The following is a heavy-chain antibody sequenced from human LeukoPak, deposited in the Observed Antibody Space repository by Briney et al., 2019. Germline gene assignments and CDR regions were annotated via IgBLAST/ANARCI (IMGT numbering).Heavy chain of an antibody. CDR1: GGYISSYY. CDR2: IYYSGST. V-gene: IGHV4-59*01. D-gene: IGHD3-10*01. J-gene: IGHJ4*02. CDR3: ARVGSYYRDFDY. Sequence: SETLSLTCTVSGGYISSYYWSWIRQPPGKGLEWIGYIYYSGSTNYNPSLKSRVTISVDTSKNQFSLKLSSVTAAGTAVYYCARVGSYYRDFDYWGQGTLVTVSS.